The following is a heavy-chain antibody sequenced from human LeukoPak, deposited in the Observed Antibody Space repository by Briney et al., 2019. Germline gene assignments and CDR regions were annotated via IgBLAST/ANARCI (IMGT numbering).Heavy chain of an antibody. CDR2: MNPNSGNT. D-gene: IGHD1-26*01. CDR3: ARTGSAGPSGGFDP. Sequence: VASVKVSCKASGYTFTSYDINWVRQATGQGLEWMGRMNPNSGNTGYAQKFQGRVTMTRNTSISTAYMELSSLRSEDTAVYYCARTGSAGPSGGFDPWGQGTLVTVSS. V-gene: IGHV1-8*01. CDR1: GYTFTSYD. J-gene: IGHJ5*02.